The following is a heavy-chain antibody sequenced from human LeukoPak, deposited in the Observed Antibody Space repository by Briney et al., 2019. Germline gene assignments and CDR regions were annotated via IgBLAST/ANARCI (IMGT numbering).Heavy chain of an antibody. J-gene: IGHJ1*01. D-gene: IGHD2-2*01. CDR3: ASAREYCISSECYDYFQH. V-gene: IGHV3-53*01. Sequence: GGSLRLSCEVSGFTIKTNSMSWVRQAPGKGLEWVSVIYTGGSTYYADSVNGRFTISRDNSKNTLYLQMTSLTAEDTAVYYCASAREYCISSECYDYFQHWGQGTLVSVSS. CDR2: IYTGGST. CDR1: GFTIKTNS.